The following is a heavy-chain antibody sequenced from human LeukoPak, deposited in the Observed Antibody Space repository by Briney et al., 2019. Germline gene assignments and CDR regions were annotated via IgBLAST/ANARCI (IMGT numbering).Heavy chain of an antibody. CDR3: ARDTTVTSRRLDP. D-gene: IGHD4-17*01. J-gene: IGHJ5*02. Sequence: PSETLSLTCAVYGGSFSGYYWSWIRQPPGKGLEWIGEINHSGSTNYNPSLKSRVTISVDTSKNQFSLKLSSVTAADTAVYYCARDTTVTSRRLDPWGQGTLVTVSS. V-gene: IGHV4-34*01. CDR1: GGSFSGYY. CDR2: INHSGST.